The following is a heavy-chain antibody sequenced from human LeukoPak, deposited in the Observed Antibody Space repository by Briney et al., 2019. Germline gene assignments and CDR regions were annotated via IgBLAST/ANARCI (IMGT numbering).Heavy chain of an antibody. Sequence: GESPKISCKGSGYSFTSYWIGWVRQMPGKGLEWMGIIYPGDSDTRYSPSFQGQVTISADKSISTAYLQWSSLKAPDTAMYYCARRQASCSNGVCYTLYDLDVWGQGTTVTVSS. CDR2: IYPGDSDT. D-gene: IGHD2-8*01. J-gene: IGHJ6*02. CDR3: ARRQASCSNGVCYTLYDLDV. V-gene: IGHV5-51*01. CDR1: GYSFTSYW.